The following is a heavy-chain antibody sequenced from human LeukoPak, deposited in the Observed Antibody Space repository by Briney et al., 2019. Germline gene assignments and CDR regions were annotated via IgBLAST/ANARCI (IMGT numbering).Heavy chain of an antibody. CDR1: GFTFSSYA. Sequence: GGSLRLSCAASGFTFSSYAMHWVRQAPGQGPDWGAVISDDGSNKSYADSVRGRLTISRDNSRNTLYLQMDSRRAEDRAGYSWARDSFGHDGSGYLDYWGQGTLVTVSS. CDR2: ISDDGSNK. J-gene: IGHJ4*02. V-gene: IGHV3-30*01. D-gene: IGHD3-22*01. CDR3: ARDSFGHDGSGYLDY.